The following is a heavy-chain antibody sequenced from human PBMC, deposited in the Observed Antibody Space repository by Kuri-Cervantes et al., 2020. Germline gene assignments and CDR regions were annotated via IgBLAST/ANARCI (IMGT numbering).Heavy chain of an antibody. J-gene: IGHJ6*03. D-gene: IGHD3-3*01. CDR1: GGSISSSSYY. V-gene: IGHV4-39*07. CDR2: IYYSGST. Sequence: SETLSLTCTVSGGSISSSSYYWGWIRQPPGKGLEWIGSIYYSGSTYYNPSLKSRVTISVDTSKNQFSLKLSSVTAADTAVYYCARLDLEWLVFPDTYYYYMDVWGKGTTVTVSS. CDR3: ARLDLEWLVFPDTYYYYMDV.